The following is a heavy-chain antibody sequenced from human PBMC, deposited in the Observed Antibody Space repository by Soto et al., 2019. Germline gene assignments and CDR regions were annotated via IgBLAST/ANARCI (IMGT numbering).Heavy chain of an antibody. J-gene: IGHJ6*04. CDR2: IYYSGST. V-gene: IGHV4-59*01. CDR1: GGSISSYY. Sequence: QVQLQESGPGLVKPSETLSLTCTVSGGSISSYYWSWIRQPPGKGLEWIGYIYYSGSTTYNPSLKSRVTISVDTSKNQFSRQLSSVTASDTAVYDCARDLVVVVPAAENDYYYYGMDVGGKGTTVTVSS. CDR3: ARDLVVVVPAAENDYYYYGMDV. D-gene: IGHD2-2*01.